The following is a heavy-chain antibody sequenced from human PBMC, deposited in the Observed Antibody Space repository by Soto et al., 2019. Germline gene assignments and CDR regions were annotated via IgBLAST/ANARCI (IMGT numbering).Heavy chain of an antibody. J-gene: IGHJ6*02. Sequence: QVQLVQSGAEVKKPGASVKVSCKASGYTFTSYGISWVRQAPGQGLEWMGWISAYNGNTNYAQKLQGRVTMTTDISTSTAYMELRSLRSDDTAVYYCARERLAERVELLLRNGMDVWGQGTTVTVSS. CDR1: GYTFTSYG. CDR3: ARERLAERVELLLRNGMDV. D-gene: IGHD2-15*01. CDR2: ISAYNGNT. V-gene: IGHV1-18*01.